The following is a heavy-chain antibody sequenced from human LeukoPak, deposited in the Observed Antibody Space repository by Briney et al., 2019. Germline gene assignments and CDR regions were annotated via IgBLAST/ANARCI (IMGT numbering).Heavy chain of an antibody. CDR1: GGSISSYY. Sequence: SETPSLTCTVSGGSISSYYWSWIRQPPGKGLEWIGYIYYSGSTNYNPSLKSRVTISVDTSKNQFSLKLSSVTAADTAVYYCARVPFGGYYFGNWGQGTLVTVSS. J-gene: IGHJ4*02. V-gene: IGHV4-59*01. CDR2: IYYSGST. CDR3: ARVPFGGYYFGN. D-gene: IGHD3-22*01.